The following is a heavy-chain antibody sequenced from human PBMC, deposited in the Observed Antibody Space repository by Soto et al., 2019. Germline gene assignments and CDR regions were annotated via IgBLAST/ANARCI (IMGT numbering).Heavy chain of an antibody. D-gene: IGHD5-18*01. J-gene: IGHJ4*02. CDR3: AKVGFPYSYGYLFHY. CDR2: ISASGGST. Sequence: GGSLRLPCAASGFTFSTYAMTWVRQAPGKGLEWVSAISASGGSTYYADSVKGRFTISRDNSKNTLYLQMNSLRVEDTAVYYCAKVGFPYSYGYLFHYWGQGTLVTVSS. CDR1: GFTFSTYA. V-gene: IGHV3-23*01.